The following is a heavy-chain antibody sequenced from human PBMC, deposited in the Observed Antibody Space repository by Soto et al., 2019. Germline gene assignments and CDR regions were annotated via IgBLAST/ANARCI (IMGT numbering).Heavy chain of an antibody. D-gene: IGHD3-10*01. Sequence: SETLSLTCTVSDDSLTTNKYEWTWIRQNPEKGLEWIGYVYSNGNTRSSPSLQSRVSMSVDTSKSHFSLRLSSVTAADTAVYFCARASYFRPSGSYYFVSWGQGTLVTVSS. CDR3: ARASYFRPSGSYYFVS. V-gene: IGHV4-31*03. CDR1: DDSLTTNKYE. J-gene: IGHJ4*02. CDR2: VYSNGNT.